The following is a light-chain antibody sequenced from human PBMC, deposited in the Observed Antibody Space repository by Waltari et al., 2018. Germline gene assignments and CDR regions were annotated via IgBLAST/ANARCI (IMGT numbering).Light chain of an antibody. CDR3: HQCATSPLT. V-gene: IGKV3-20*01. J-gene: IGKJ4*01. CDR2: HAS. CDR1: HIFGNNF. Sequence: EIVLTQSPGTLSLSPGERATLSCRASHIFGNNFLPWYQLKPGQAPRLLIYHASNRATGIPDRFSGSGSGTDFTLTISRLEPEDFAVYYCHQCATSPLTFGGGSKVEIK.